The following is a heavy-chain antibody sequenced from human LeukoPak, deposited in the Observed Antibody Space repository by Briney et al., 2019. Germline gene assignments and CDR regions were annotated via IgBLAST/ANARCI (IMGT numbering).Heavy chain of an antibody. D-gene: IGHD6-19*01. Sequence: GGSLRLSCAASGFTFSDHWMSWVRQAPGKRLEWVANIKQDGSAKFYVDSVEGRFTTSRDNAKNSLYLQMNSRRAGDTAVFYCARDRGWSFPHPDYWGQGALVTVSS. CDR1: GFTFSDHW. V-gene: IGHV3-7*01. CDR3: ARDRGWSFPHPDY. J-gene: IGHJ4*02. CDR2: IKQDGSAK.